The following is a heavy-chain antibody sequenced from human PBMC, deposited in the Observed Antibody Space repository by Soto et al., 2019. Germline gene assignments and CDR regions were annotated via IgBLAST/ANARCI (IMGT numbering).Heavy chain of an antibody. J-gene: IGHJ3*02. CDR2: IYYRESP. D-gene: IGHD6-13*01. Sequence: QLQLQESGPGLVKPSETLSLTCTVSGGSISSSTFYWGWIRQPPGKGLEWIGSIYYRESPYYNPSHKSRVTISVDTSKNAFSLKLSSVSATDTAVYYCESTIAAAVGDAIEIWGQGTMVIVYS. V-gene: IGHV4-39*01. CDR1: GGSISSSTFY. CDR3: ESTIAAAVGDAIEI.